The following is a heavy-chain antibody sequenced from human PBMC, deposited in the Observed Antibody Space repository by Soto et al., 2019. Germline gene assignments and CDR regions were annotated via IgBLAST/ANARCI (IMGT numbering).Heavy chain of an antibody. CDR3: ATAPGGVRWSGALGYLDS. V-gene: IGHV1-69*01. Sequence: QVQLVQSGAEIKKPGASVKVSCKASGGTFSNYGISWVRQAPGQGLEWVGGFIPVFGTANYAHKFRDRVTLTADESMMTAYMEVSNLRAEDTGIFYCATAPGGVRWSGALGYLDSWGQVTLVTVCS. CDR2: FIPVFGTA. D-gene: IGHD3-10*01. J-gene: IGHJ4*02. CDR1: GGTFSNYG.